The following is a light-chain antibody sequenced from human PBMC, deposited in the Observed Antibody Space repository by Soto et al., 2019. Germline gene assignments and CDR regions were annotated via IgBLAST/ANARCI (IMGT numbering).Light chain of an antibody. V-gene: IGLV1-40*01. J-gene: IGLJ1*01. Sequence: QSVRTQPPSVSGAPGQRVTISCTGNSSNIGAGYDVHWYQQLPGTVPKLLIYGNSNRPSGVPDRFSGSKSGPSASLAITGLQAEDEADYYCQSYDSSLSGYVFGTGTKVTVL. CDR1: SSNIGAGYD. CDR3: QSYDSSLSGYV. CDR2: GNS.